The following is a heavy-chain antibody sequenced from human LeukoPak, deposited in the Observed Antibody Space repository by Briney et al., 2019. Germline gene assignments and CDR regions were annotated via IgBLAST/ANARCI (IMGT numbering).Heavy chain of an antibody. Sequence: PSETLSLTCAVSGDSISSYYWSWIRQPPGKGLEWIGYIYYTGSTNYNPSLKSRLTISVDTSKNQFSLKLSSVTAADTAVYFWARGSQRITVFGVVTDYWGQGTLVTVSS. CDR3: ARGSQRITVFGVVTDY. CDR2: IYYTGST. J-gene: IGHJ4*02. V-gene: IGHV4-59*01. D-gene: IGHD3-3*01. CDR1: GDSISSYY.